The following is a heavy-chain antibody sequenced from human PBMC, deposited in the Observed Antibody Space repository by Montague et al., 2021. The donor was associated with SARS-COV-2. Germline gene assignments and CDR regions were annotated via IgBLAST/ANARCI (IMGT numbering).Heavy chain of an antibody. Sequence: SETLSLTCTVSGDSISSGGYFWGWIRQPPGKGLEWIASIHIGGTSYLNPSLKSRVTISMGSSKNQFSLNVTSVTAADTAVYFCARSRDWYLGNWGQGTLATVPS. V-gene: IGHV4-39*07. CDR1: GDSISSGGYF. CDR2: IHIGGTS. J-gene: IGHJ4*02. D-gene: IGHD3-9*01. CDR3: ARSRDWYLGN.